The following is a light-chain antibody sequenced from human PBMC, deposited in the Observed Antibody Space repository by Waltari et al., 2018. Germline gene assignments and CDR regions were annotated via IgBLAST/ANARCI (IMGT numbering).Light chain of an antibody. V-gene: IGLV1-47*01. J-gene: IGLJ3*02. Sequence: QSVLTQPPSASGPPGQGVTIPCSGSSSNIGSNNVYWYQQLPGTAPNLLTHRNNPGPCGVADRVSGYKSGTCDALAITALRSEDDADSYCAAWHDRPSGAVVGRGTTVTVL. CDR3: AAWHDRPSGAV. CDR2: RNN. CDR1: SSNIGSNN.